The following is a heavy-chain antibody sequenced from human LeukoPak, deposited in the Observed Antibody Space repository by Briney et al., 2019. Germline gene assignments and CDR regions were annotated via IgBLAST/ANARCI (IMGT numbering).Heavy chain of an antibody. CDR3: ARRADYYDSSGYYYLWDY. D-gene: IGHD3-22*01. V-gene: IGHV1-8*01. CDR2: MNPNSGNT. CDR1: GYTFTSYD. J-gene: IGHJ4*02. Sequence: ASVKVSCKASGYTFTSYDINWVRQATGQGLEWVGWMNPNSGNTGYAQKFQGRVTMTRNTSISTAYMELSSLRSEDTAVYYCARRADYYDSSGYYYLWDYWGQGTLVTVSS.